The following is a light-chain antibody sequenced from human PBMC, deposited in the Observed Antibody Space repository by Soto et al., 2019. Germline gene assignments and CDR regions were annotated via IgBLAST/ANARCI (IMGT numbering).Light chain of an antibody. J-gene: IGKJ1*01. CDR2: GTS. CDR3: QQYGSSSWT. CDR1: QSVSSSY. Sequence: EIVLTQSPGTLSLSPGERATLSCRASQSVSSSYLAWYQQKPGQAPRLLIYGTSSRATAIPDRFSGSGSGTDFTLTICRLEHEDFAVYYCQQYGSSSWTFGQGTKVEIK. V-gene: IGKV3-20*01.